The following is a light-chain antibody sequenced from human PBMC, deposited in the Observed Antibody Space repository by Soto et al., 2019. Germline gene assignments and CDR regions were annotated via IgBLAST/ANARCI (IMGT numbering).Light chain of an antibody. CDR3: MQSTQSPHT. Sequence: DVVMTQTPLSSPVTLGQPASISCRSSQGLVYSDGNTYLTWLQQRPGRPPRLLLYKISNRFSGVPDRFSGSGAGTNVTLRISRVEAEDVGIYYCMQSTQSPHTFGQGTKLEIK. V-gene: IGKV2-24*01. CDR2: KIS. J-gene: IGKJ2*01. CDR1: QGLVYSDGNTY.